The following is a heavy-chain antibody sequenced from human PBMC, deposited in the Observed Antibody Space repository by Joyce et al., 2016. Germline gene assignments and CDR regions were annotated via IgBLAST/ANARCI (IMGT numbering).Heavy chain of an antibody. V-gene: IGHV4-34*01. J-gene: IGHJ4*02. D-gene: IGHD3-16*01. CDR3: ARGGSVHNRYAL. Sequence: QVQLQQRGAGLLKPSETLSLTCDVYGGSFSGYYWSWIRQSPGRGLEWSGEIKHSGSTNSSPSLKSRVTTSVDTSKNQCALELSSVTAADTAVYSCARGGSVHNRYALWGQGTLVTVSS. CDR2: IKHSGST. CDR1: GGSFSGYY.